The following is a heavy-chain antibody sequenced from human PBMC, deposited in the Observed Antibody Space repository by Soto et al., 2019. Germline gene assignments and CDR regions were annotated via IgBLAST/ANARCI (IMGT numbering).Heavy chain of an antibody. CDR3: ARVYGDFFDY. CDR1: GGSISSDY. J-gene: IGHJ4*02. CDR2: IYYSGST. V-gene: IGHV4-59*01. D-gene: IGHD4-17*01. Sequence: SETLSVTCTVSGGSISSDYWSWIRQPPGKGLEWIGYIYYSGSTNYNPSLKSRVTISVDTSKNQFSLKLSSVTAADTAVYYCARVYGDFFDYWGQGTLVTVS.